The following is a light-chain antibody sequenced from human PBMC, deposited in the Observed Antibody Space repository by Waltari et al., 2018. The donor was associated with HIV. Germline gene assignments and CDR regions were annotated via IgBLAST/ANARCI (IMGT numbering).Light chain of an antibody. Sequence: EIVLTQSPGTQSLSPGERATLSCRASQRVSSSYLACYQQKPGQAPRLLIYAASCRATCVPDRFSGSASGADFTVTISRLEPEDFAVYYCQHFGTSPPRYTFGQGTKLELK. J-gene: IGKJ2*01. CDR1: QRVSSSY. V-gene: IGKV3-20*01. CDR2: AAS. CDR3: QHFGTSPPRYT.